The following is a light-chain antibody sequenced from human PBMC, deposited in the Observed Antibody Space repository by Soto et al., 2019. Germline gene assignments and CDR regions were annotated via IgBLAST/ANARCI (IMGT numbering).Light chain of an antibody. CDR2: RNN. V-gene: IGLV1-47*01. CDR1: SSNIGSSY. Sequence: QSALTQPPSASGTPGQRVTISCSGSSSNIGSSYVHWYQQVPGTAPKLLIYRNNQRPSGAPDRFSGSKSGTSASLAISGLRSEDEADYYCAAWDDSLSGVVFGGGTKLTVL. J-gene: IGLJ3*02. CDR3: AAWDDSLSGVV.